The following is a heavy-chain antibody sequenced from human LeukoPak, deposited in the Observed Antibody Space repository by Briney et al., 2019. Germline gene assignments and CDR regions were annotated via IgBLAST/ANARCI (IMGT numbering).Heavy chain of an antibody. J-gene: IGHJ3*02. Sequence: GGSLRLSCAASGFIVSTNSMSWVRQAPGKGLEWVSVIYSGGSTYYADSVKGRFTISRDNSKNTLYLQMNSLRGEDTAVYYCARDGGYSSRAFDIWGQGTMVTVSS. CDR1: GFIVSTNS. D-gene: IGHD5-18*01. V-gene: IGHV3-66*01. CDR3: ARDGGYSSRAFDI. CDR2: IYSGGST.